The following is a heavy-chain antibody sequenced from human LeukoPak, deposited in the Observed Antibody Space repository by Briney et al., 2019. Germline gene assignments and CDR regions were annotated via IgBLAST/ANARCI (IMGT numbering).Heavy chain of an antibody. D-gene: IGHD1-1*01. CDR1: GGSITTYY. CDR2: IYHSEIT. Sequence: PSVTLSLTCTVSGGSITTYYWSWIRQPPGKGLEWIGYIYHSEITNYNPSLKSRVTISVDTSKNQFSLKLSSVTAADTAVYYCASTDKGGTGTYWGQGTLVTVSS. V-gene: IGHV4-59*01. CDR3: ASTDKGGTGTY. J-gene: IGHJ4*02.